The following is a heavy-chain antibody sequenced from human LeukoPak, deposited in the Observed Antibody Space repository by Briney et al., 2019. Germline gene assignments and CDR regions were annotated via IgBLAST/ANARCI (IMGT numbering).Heavy chain of an antibody. CDR2: IYYSGST. V-gene: IGHV4-31*03. CDR1: GGSISSGGYY. J-gene: IGHJ4*02. D-gene: IGHD3-10*01. Sequence: SETLSLTCTVSGGSISSGGYYWSWIRQHPGKGLEWIGYIYYSGSTYYNPSLKSRVTISVDTSKNQFSLKLSSVTAADTAVYYCAREYGSGSYYNRIFDYWGQGTLVTVSS. CDR3: AREYGSGSYYNRIFDY.